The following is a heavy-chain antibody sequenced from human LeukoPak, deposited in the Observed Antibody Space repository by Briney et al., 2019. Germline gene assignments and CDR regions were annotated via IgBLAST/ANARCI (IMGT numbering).Heavy chain of an antibody. J-gene: IGHJ4*02. D-gene: IGHD2-15*01. CDR2: IYKSGST. CDR3: ARSEDCSGGSCYSDY. CDR1: GGSISTYQ. V-gene: IGHV4-59*12. Sequence: PSETLSLTCTVSGGSISTYQWSWIRQPPGKGLEWIGNIYKSGSTNYNPSLKSRVTISVDTSKNQFSLKLSSVTAADTAVYYCARSEDCSGGSCYSDYWGQGTLVTVSS.